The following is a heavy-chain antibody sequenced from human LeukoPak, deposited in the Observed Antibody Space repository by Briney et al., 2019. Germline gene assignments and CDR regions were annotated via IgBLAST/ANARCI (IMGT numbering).Heavy chain of an antibody. CDR1: GFTFSSYG. J-gene: IGHJ4*02. Sequence: GGSLRLSCAASGFTFSSYGMHWVRQAPGKGLEWVAVISYDGSNKYYADSVKGRFTISRDNSKNTLYLQMNSLRAEDTAVYFCARDLWGSDRCYHFDSWGQGTLVTVPS. D-gene: IGHD2-2*01. CDR3: ARDLWGSDRCYHFDS. CDR2: ISYDGSNK. V-gene: IGHV3-30*03.